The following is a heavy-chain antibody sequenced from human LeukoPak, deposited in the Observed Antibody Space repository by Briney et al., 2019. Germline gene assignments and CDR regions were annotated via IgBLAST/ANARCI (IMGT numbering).Heavy chain of an antibody. CDR2: ISAYNGNT. V-gene: IGHV1-18*04. J-gene: IGHJ4*02. CDR3: ARGRYYYGSGSYHDY. CDR1: AYTCTSYG. Sequence: ASVKVSCKASAYTCTSYGISWVRQAPGLGLEWMGWISAYNGNTNYAQKLQGRVTMTTDTSTSTAYMELRSLRSDDTAVYYCARGRYYYGSGSYHDYWGQGTLVTVSS. D-gene: IGHD3-10*01.